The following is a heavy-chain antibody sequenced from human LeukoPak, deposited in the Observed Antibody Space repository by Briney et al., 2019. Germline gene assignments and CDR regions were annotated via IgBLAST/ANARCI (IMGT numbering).Heavy chain of an antibody. D-gene: IGHD2-2*01. CDR2: ISSSSSYI. J-gene: IGHJ4*02. CDR1: GFTFSSYS. CDR3: ARDTDWYCSSTSCSSPFDY. Sequence: GGSLRLSCAASGFTFSSYSMNWVRQAPGKGLEWVSSISSSSSYIYYADSVKGRFTISRDNAKNSLYLQMNSLRAEDTAVYYCARDTDWYCSSTSCSSPFDYWGQGTLVTVSS. V-gene: IGHV3-21*01.